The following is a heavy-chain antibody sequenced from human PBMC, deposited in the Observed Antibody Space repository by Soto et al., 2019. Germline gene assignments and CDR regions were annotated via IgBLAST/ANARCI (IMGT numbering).Heavy chain of an antibody. Sequence: QGQLVQSGPEVKKPGASVKVSCKASGYTFSRYGISWVRQAPGQGLEWMGWVSGYNGDTKYAQKVQGRGTMTIDTSTYTAYMEVRSLTSDDTAKYYCAKNGQPPYYYYGMDVWGQGTTVTVSS. CDR1: GYTFSRYG. J-gene: IGHJ6*02. CDR2: VSGYNGDT. CDR3: AKNGQPPYYYYGMDV. D-gene: IGHD2-8*01. V-gene: IGHV1-18*01.